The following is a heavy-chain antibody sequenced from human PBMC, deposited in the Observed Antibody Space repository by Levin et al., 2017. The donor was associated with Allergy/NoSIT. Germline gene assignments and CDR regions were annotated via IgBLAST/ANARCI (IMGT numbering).Heavy chain of an antibody. CDR1: GFSFDDYA. V-gene: IGHV3-9*01. D-gene: IGHD6-19*01. CDR3: ARDVYLGQWPAQYTFDV. CDR2: INWNSGTI. Sequence: GGSLRLSCTASGFSFDDYAMHWVRQIPGKGLDWVSVINWNSGTIHYAASVRGRFTVSRDNAKNSLFLQMNSLRAEATALSYCARDVYLGQWPAQYTFDVWGQGTTVTVSS. J-gene: IGHJ6*02.